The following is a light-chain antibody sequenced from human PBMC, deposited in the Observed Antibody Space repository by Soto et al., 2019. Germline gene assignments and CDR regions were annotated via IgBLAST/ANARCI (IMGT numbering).Light chain of an antibody. CDR3: QQYNTWPVA. J-gene: IGKJ5*01. V-gene: IGKV3-15*01. Sequence: EIVMTQSPATLSVSPGERATLSCRASQSVGTSLAWYQQTPGQAPRLLIYGASNRATDIPARFSGSGSGTEFALTINGLQSDYVAVYYCQQYNTWPVAFGPGTRLEVK. CDR2: GAS. CDR1: QSVGTS.